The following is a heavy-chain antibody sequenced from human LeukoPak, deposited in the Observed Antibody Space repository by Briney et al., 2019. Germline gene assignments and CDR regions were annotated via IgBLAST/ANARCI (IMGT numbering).Heavy chain of an antibody. J-gene: IGHJ5*02. CDR1: GDSIRSTNW. D-gene: IGHD3-10*01. CDR3: AKAFGVRGVIRS. CDR2: IHHSGST. Sequence: SETLSLTCAVSGDSIRSTNWWNWVRQPPGKGLEWIGEIHHSGSTNYNPSLKSRVTISVDKSKNQFSLKLSSVTAADTAVYYCAKAFGVRGVIRSWGQGTLVTVSS. V-gene: IGHV4-4*02.